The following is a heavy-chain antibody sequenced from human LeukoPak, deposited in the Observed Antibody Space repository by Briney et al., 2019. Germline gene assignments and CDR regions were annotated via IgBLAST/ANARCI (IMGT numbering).Heavy chain of an antibody. CDR3: GSVRGILSYFDL. CDR1: GYTFSDYY. D-gene: IGHD3-16*01. J-gene: IGHJ2*01. CDR2: INLNTGGT. Sequence: ASVKVSYKASGYTFSDYYIHWVRQAPGQGPEWMGWINLNTGGTNYAQKFDGRFSMTRDTSINTAFMELSGLTFDDTAVYYCGSVRGILSYFDLWGRGTLVTVSS. V-gene: IGHV1-2*02.